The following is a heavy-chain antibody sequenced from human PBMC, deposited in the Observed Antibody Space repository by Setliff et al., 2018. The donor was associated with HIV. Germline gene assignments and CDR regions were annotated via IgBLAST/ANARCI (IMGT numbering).Heavy chain of an antibody. Sequence: GGSLRLSCAVSGFTFSSYTMDWVRQAPGKGLEWVALIYYDGSTEYHADSVKGRFTISRDNSKNTLYLQMNSLRVEDTAVYYCAKERYIYGALNYFDYWGQGTMVTVSS. CDR3: AKERYIYGALNYFDY. D-gene: IGHD5-18*01. V-gene: IGHV3-33*06. J-gene: IGHJ4*02. CDR2: IYYDGSTE. CDR1: GFTFSSYT.